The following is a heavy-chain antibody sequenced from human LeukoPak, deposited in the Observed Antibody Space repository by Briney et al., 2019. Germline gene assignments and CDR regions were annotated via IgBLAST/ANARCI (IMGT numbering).Heavy chain of an antibody. V-gene: IGHV4-59*01. CDR1: GGSISSFY. J-gene: IGHJ6*02. D-gene: IGHD5-24*01. CDR2: IYYSGST. CDR3: ARHGPSGMDV. Sequence: SETLSLTCTVSGGSISSFYWSWIRQPPGKGLEWNGYIYYSGSTNYNPSLKSRVTISVDTSKNQFSLKLSSVTAADTAVYYCARHGPSGMDVWGQGTTVTVSS.